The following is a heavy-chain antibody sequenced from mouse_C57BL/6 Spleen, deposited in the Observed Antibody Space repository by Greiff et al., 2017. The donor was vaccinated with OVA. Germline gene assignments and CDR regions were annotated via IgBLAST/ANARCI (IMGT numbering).Heavy chain of an antibody. D-gene: IGHD1-1*01. CDR1: GYTFTSYW. V-gene: IGHV1-64*01. J-gene: IGHJ1*03. CDR3: ARRNYDGSSYWYFDV. CDR2: IHPNSGST. Sequence: QVQLQQPGAELVKPGASVKLSCKASGYTFTSYWMHWVKQRPGHGLEWIGMIHPNSGSTNYNEKFKSKATLTVDKSSSTAYMQLSSLTSEDSAVYYCARRNYDGSSYWYFDVWGTGTTVTVSS.